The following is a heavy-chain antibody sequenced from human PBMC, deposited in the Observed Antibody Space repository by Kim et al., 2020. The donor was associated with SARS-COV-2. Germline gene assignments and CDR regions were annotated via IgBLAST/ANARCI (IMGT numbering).Heavy chain of an antibody. CDR3: ARDCVRGGSCFAY. CDR1: GGTFSSYA. D-gene: IGHD2-15*01. J-gene: IGHJ4*02. V-gene: IGHV1-69*13. Sequence: SVKVSCKASGGTFSSYAISWVRQAPGQGLEWMGGIIPIFGTANYAQKFQGRVTITADESTSTAYMELSSLRSEDTAVYYCARDCVRGGSCFAYWGQGTLVTVSP. CDR2: IIPIFGTA.